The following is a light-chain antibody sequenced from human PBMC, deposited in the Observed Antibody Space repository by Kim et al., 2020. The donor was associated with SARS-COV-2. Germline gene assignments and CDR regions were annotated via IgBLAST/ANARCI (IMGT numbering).Light chain of an antibody. J-gene: IGKJ2*01. CDR2: WAS. CDR1: QSVLDTSNNQIY. V-gene: IGKV4-1*01. CDR3: QQYYSSPFA. Sequence: IAVIQSLDSLAVSLGERATINCRSSQSVLDTSNNQIYLAWYQQKPGQPPKLLISWASIRESGVPDRISGSGSGTDFTLTISSLQAEDVALYYCQQYYSSPFAFGQGTKLEI.